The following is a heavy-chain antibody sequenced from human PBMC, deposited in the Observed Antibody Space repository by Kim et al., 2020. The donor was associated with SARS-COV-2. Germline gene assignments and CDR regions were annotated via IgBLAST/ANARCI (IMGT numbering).Heavy chain of an antibody. CDR3: ASRPWSSSRSTFDI. D-gene: IGHD6-13*01. CDR2: IYYSGST. CDR1: GGSISSSSYY. V-gene: IGHV4-39*01. J-gene: IGHJ3*02. Sequence: SETLSLTCTVSGGSISSSSYYWGWIRQPPGKGLEWIGSIYYSGSTYYKPSLKSRVTISVDTSKNQFSLKLSSVTAADTAVYYCASRPWSSSRSTFDIWGQGTMVTVSS.